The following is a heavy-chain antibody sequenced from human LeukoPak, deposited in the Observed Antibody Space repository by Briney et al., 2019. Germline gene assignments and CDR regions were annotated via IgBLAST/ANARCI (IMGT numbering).Heavy chain of an antibody. CDR3: ARYYGSGMRTFDY. CDR1: GESFSAYY. CDR2: INHSGST. D-gene: IGHD3-10*01. V-gene: IGHV4-34*01. J-gene: IGHJ4*02. Sequence: SETLSLTCAVYGESFSAYYWSWIRQPPGKGLEWIGEINHSGSTNYNPSLKSRVTMSVDTSKNQFSLKLSSVTAADTAVYYCARYYGSGMRTFDYWGQGTLVTVSS.